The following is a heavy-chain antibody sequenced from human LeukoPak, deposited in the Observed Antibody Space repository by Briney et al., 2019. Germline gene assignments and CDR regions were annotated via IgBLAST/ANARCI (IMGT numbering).Heavy chain of an antibody. CDR1: GFTFSDYY. V-gene: IGHV3-11*04. D-gene: IGHD3-22*01. CDR3: AREPYYDSSGYSPDY. CDR2: ISSSGSTI. J-gene: IGHJ4*02. Sequence: GGSLRLSCAASGFTFSDYYMSWIRQAPGKGLEWVSYISSSGSTIYYADSVKGRFTISRDNAKNSLYLHMNSLRAEDTALYYCAREPYYDSSGYSPDYWGQGTLVTVSS.